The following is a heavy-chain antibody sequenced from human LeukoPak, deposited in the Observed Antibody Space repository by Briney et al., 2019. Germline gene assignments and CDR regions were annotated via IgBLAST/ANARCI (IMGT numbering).Heavy chain of an antibody. D-gene: IGHD3-3*01. J-gene: IGHJ4*02. CDR3: AREDDFWSGYYSDY. CDR2: ISGSGGST. CDR1: GFTFSSYA. Sequence: GGSLRLSCAASGFTFSSYAMSWVRQAPGKGLEWVSAISGSGGSTSYAQKFQGRVTMTRDTSTSTVYMELSSLRSEDTAVYYCAREDDFWSGYYSDYWGQGTLVTVSS. V-gene: IGHV3-23*01.